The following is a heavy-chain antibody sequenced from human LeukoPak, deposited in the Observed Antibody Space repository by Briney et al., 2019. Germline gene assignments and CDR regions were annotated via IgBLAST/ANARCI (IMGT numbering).Heavy chain of an antibody. D-gene: IGHD3-16*01. J-gene: IGHJ4*02. V-gene: IGHV4-59*12. CDR1: GDSISGYH. CDR3: ARATGGGIFDH. CDR2: VHYSGAT. Sequence: SETLSFTCIVSGDSISGYHWSWIRQPPEKGLEWIGYVHYSGATSYNPSLRSRVTISVDTSNNQFSLKMTSVTAADTAVYYCARATGGGIFDHWGQGTLVTVS.